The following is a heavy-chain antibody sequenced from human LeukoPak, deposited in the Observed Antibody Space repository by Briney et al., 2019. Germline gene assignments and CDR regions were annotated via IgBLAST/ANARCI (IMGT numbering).Heavy chain of an antibody. CDR3: ARVRDIVVVVAATQDYYGMDV. V-gene: IGHV3-30*04. J-gene: IGHJ6*02. CDR2: ISYDGSNK. CDR1: GFTFSSYS. D-gene: IGHD2-15*01. Sequence: GGSLRLSCAASGFTFSSYSMHWVRQAPGKGLEWVAVISYDGSNKYYADSVKGRFTISRDNSKNTLYLQMNSLRAEDTAIYYCARVRDIVVVVAATQDYYGMDVWGQGTTVTVSS.